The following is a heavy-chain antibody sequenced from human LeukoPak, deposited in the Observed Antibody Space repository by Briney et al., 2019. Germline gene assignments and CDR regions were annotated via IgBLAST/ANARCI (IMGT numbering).Heavy chain of an antibody. Sequence: SETLSLTCTVSGYSISSGYYWGWIRQPPGKGLEWIGSIYHSGSTYYNPSLKSRVTISVDTSKNQFSLKLSSVTAADTAVYYCARYTANYYMDVWGKGTTVTVSS. V-gene: IGHV4-38-2*02. CDR2: IYHSGST. J-gene: IGHJ6*03. D-gene: IGHD5-18*01. CDR1: GYSISSGYY. CDR3: ARYTANYYMDV.